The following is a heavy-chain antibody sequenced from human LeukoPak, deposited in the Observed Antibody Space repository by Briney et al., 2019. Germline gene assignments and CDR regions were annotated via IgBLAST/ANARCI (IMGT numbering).Heavy chain of an antibody. V-gene: IGHV3-66*01. CDR3: AWSVSGMDV. CDR2: IYSGGST. Sequence: PGGSLRLSCAASGFTFNGYAMSWVRQAPGKGLEWVSVIYSGGSTYYADSVKGRFTISRDNSKNTLYLQMNSLRAEDTAVYYCAWSVSGMDVWGQGTTVTVSS. J-gene: IGHJ6*02. CDR1: GFTFNGYA. D-gene: IGHD3-3*01.